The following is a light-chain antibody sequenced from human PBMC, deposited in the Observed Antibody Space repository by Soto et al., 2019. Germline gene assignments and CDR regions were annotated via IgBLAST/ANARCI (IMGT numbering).Light chain of an antibody. J-gene: IGLJ3*02. CDR1: SANIGAGND. Sequence: QLVLTQPPSVSGAPGQRVTISCTGSSANIGAGNDVHWYQQRPGTAPKLVIYDNTNRPSGVPDRFSGSKSGTSASLAITGLQAEDEADYYCQSYDSSLSVVFGGGTKLTVL. V-gene: IGLV1-40*01. CDR2: DNT. CDR3: QSYDSSLSVV.